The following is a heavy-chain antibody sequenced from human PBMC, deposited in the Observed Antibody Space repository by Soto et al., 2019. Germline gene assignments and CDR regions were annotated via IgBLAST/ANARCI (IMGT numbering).Heavy chain of an antibody. CDR1: GYTFITYA. V-gene: IGHV1-3*01. Sequence: ASVKVSCKSSGYTFITYAMHWVRQAPGQRPEWMGWLNLGKGDTKYSQRFQGRVTITRDTSATTAYMQLSSLKSEDTAVYYCARGGYGDYPFDYWGQGTLVTVSS. CDR2: LNLGKGDT. CDR3: ARGGYGDYPFDY. D-gene: IGHD4-17*01. J-gene: IGHJ4*02.